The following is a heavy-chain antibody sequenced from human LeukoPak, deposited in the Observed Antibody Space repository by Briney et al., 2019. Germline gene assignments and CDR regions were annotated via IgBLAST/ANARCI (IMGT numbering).Heavy chain of an antibody. D-gene: IGHD1-26*01. CDR2: ISGSGGST. Sequence: GGSLRLSCAASGFTFSSYAMSWVRQAPGKGLEWVSAISGSGGSTYYADSVEGRFTISRDDSKNTLYLQMNSLRAEDTAVYYCAKNPGMDPYARFDYWGQGTLVTVSS. V-gene: IGHV3-23*01. J-gene: IGHJ4*02. CDR3: AKNPGMDPYARFDY. CDR1: GFTFSSYA.